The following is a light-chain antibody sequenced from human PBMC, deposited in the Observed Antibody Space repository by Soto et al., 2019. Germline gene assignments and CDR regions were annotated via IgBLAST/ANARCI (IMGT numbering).Light chain of an antibody. Sequence: QSVLTQPPSASGTPGQRVTISCSGSNSNIGRNTVNWYQQFPGAAPNLLIHSDNQRPSGVPDRFSGSRSGTSASLAISGLQSEDEADYYCAAWDDSLKGLVFGGGTKVTVL. CDR2: SDN. J-gene: IGLJ3*02. CDR3: AAWDDSLKGLV. V-gene: IGLV1-44*01. CDR1: NSNIGRNT.